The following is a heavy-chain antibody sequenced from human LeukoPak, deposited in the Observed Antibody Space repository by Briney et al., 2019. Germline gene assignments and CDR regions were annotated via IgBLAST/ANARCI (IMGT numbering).Heavy chain of an antibody. CDR2: INQDGSEK. D-gene: IGHD4-17*01. V-gene: IGHV3-7*05. CDR1: GFIFSHYW. CDR3: ARGAYGDYYFDY. J-gene: IGHJ4*02. Sequence: GGSLRLSCAASGFIFSHYWMSWVRQAPGRGLECVANINQDGSEKYYVDSVKGRFTISRDNAKNSLYLEMNRLRAEDTALYYCARGAYGDYYFDYWGQGTLVTVSS.